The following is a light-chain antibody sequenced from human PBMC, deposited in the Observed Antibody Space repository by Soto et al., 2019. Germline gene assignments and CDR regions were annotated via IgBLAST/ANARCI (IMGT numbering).Light chain of an antibody. V-gene: IGKV2-28*01. CDR2: LGS. Sequence: DIVLTQSPLSLPVTPGEPASISCRSSQSLLHSNGNIYLDWYLQKPGQSPQLLSYLGSIRASGVPDSFSGSGSGTDFTLKITRVEAEDVGVYYCMQAIQAPRTFGLGTKVEIK. CDR1: QSLLHSNGNIY. CDR3: MQAIQAPRT. J-gene: IGKJ1*01.